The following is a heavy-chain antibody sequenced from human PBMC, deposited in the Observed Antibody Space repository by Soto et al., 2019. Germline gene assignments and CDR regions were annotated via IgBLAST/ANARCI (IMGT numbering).Heavy chain of an antibody. D-gene: IGHD2-15*01. Sequence: GGSLRLSCAASGLTFSSYAMHWVRQAPGKGLEWVAVISYDGSNKYYADSVKGRFTISRDNSKNTLYLQMNSLRAEDTAVYYCASGYCSGGSCYSDYWGQGTLVTVSS. CDR2: ISYDGSNK. CDR3: ASGYCSGGSCYSDY. V-gene: IGHV3-30-3*01. J-gene: IGHJ4*02. CDR1: GLTFSSYA.